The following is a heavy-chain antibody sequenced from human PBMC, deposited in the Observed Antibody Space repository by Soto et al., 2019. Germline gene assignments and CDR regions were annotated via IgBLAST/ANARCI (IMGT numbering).Heavy chain of an antibody. V-gene: IGHV1-18*04. CDR1: GYTFTSYG. D-gene: IGHD6-25*01. CDR2: ISAYNGNT. J-gene: IGHJ6*02. Sequence: ASVKVSCKASGYTFTSYGISWVRQAPGQGLEWMGWISAYNGNTNYAQKLQGRVTMTTDTSTSTAYMELRSLRSDDTAVYYCARDHRIAAADDYYYYGMDVWGQGTTVTVSS. CDR3: ARDHRIAAADDYYYYGMDV.